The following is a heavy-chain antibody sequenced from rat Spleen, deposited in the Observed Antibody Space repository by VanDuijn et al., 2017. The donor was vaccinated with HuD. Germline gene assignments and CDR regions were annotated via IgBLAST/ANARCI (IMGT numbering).Heavy chain of an antibody. CDR2: IWGDGST. V-gene: IGHV2-1*01. Sequence: QVQLKESGPGLVQPSQTLSLTGTVSGFSLTSNSIHWVRQPPGKGLEWMGGIWGDGSTDYNSALTSRLSISRDTSKSQVFLKMNSLQTVDTAIYFCARSGLPGYNFLYSWFPYWGQGTLVTVSS. J-gene: IGHJ3*01. CDR1: GFSLTSNS. D-gene: IGHD1-4*01. CDR3: ARSGLPGYNFLYSWFPY.